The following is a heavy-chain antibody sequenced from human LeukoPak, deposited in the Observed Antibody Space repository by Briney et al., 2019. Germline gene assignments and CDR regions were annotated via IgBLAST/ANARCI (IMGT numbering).Heavy chain of an antibody. J-gene: IGHJ6*03. CDR1: GGSFSGYY. CDR3: ARTHYYYYYMDV. CDR2: INHSGST. Sequence: SETLSLTCAVYGGSFSGYYWSWIRQPPGKGLEWIGEINHSGSTNYNPSLKSRVTISVDTSKNQFSLKLSSVTAADTAVYYCARTHYYYYYMDVWGKGTTVTVSS. V-gene: IGHV4-34*01.